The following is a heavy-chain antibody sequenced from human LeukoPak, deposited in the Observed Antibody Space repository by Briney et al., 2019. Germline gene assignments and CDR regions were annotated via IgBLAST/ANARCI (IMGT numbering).Heavy chain of an antibody. CDR1: GYTFTSYD. J-gene: IGHJ4*02. CDR3: ARGGSRELQYSSSIFDY. CDR2: MNPNSGNT. D-gene: IGHD6-6*01. V-gene: IGHV1-8*01. Sequence: ASVKVSCKASGYTFTSYDINWVRQATGQGLEWMGWMNPNSGNTGYAQKFQGRVTMTRNTSMSTAYMELSSLRSEDTAVYYCARGGSRELQYSSSIFDYWGQGTLVTVSS.